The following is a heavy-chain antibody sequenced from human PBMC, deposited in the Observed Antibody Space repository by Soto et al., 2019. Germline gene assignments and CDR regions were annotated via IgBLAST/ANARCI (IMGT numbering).Heavy chain of an antibody. CDR3: ATVPPVVSAAPSNWFGR. Sequence: PAGPLRLSCAASGFTFSSYAMSWVRQAPGKGPEWVSAISGSGGSTYYADSVKGRFTSSRDNSKYTLYLQMNSLRAEDTAVYYCATVPPVVSAAPSNWFGRWGQGTLVTVS. CDR1: GFTFSSYA. J-gene: IGHJ5*02. D-gene: IGHD2-2*01. V-gene: IGHV3-23*01. CDR2: ISGSGGST.